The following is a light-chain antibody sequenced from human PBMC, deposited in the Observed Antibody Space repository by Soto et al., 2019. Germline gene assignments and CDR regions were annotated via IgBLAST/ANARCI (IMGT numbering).Light chain of an antibody. CDR1: QSVSSN. V-gene: IGKV3-11*01. CDR2: DAS. J-gene: IGKJ5*01. CDR3: QQRSNWPPIT. Sequence: VGLTQSPATLSVSPGERATLSCRASQSVSSNLAWHQQRPGQAPRLLIYDASNRATGIPARFSGSGSGTDFTLTISSLEAEDFAVYYCQQRSNWPPITFGQGTRLEIK.